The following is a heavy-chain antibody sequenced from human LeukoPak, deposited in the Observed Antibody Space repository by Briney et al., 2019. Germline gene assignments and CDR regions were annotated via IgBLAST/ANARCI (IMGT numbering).Heavy chain of an antibody. V-gene: IGHV1-46*01. CDR1: GYTFTSYY. J-gene: IGHJ6*02. D-gene: IGHD6-19*01. CDR3: ARGHSSGWYVMEYYYGMDV. CDR2: INPSGGST. Sequence: ASVKVSCKASGYTFTSYYMHWVRQAPGQGLEWMGIINPSGGSTSYAQKFQGRVTMTRDTSTSTVYMELSSLRSEDTAVYYCARGHSSGWYVMEYYYGMDVWGQGTTATVSS.